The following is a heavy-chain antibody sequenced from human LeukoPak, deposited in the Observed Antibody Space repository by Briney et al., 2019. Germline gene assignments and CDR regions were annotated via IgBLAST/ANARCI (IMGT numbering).Heavy chain of an antibody. D-gene: IGHD6-19*01. Sequence: GGSLRLSCAASGFTFSSYGMHWARQAPGKGLEWVAVISYDGSNKYADSVKGRFTISRDNSKNTLYLQMNSLRAEDMAVYYCARAGRQWVVWYFDYWGQGTLVSVSS. CDR1: GFTFSSYG. V-gene: IGHV3-30*03. CDR3: ARAGRQWVVWYFDY. J-gene: IGHJ4*02. CDR2: ISYDGSNK.